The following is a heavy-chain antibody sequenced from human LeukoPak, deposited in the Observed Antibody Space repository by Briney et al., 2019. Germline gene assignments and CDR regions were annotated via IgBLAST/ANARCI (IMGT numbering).Heavy chain of an antibody. D-gene: IGHD3-9*01. CDR3: AHMSYDVVTGYYYFDF. CDR2: IYWDDEK. CDR1: GFSLNIRGVS. Sequence: SGPTLVKPTQTLTLTCTFSGFSLNIRGVSVGWIRQPPGKALEWLAPIYWDDEKRYSPSLKSRLTITKDTSKNQVVLTVTNMDPVDAGTYYCAHMSYDVVTGYYYFDFWGQGALVTVSS. V-gene: IGHV2-5*02. J-gene: IGHJ4*02.